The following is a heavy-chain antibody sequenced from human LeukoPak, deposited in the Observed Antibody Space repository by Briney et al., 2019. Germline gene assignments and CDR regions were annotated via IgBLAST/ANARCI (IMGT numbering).Heavy chain of an antibody. CDR2: IFTSGIT. D-gene: IGHD6-19*01. CDR1: GGSLRSYY. V-gene: IGHV4-4*07. CDR3: AREVIAVGGDYFDS. J-gene: IGHJ4*02. Sequence: SETLSLTCTVSGGSLRSYYWSWIRQPAGKGLDWIGRIFTSGITNSNPSLTRRVTMSVDTSKNQISLKLSSVTAADTAVYFCAREVIAVGGDYFDSWGQGTLITVSS.